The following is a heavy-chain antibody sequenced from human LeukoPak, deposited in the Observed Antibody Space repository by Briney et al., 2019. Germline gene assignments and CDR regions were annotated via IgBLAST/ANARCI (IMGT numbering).Heavy chain of an antibody. CDR2: IYDSVFT. D-gene: IGHD3-16*01. CDR1: GGSISSYY. CDR3: ARHVPYYDSDFSAWGMDV. V-gene: IGHV4-59*08. J-gene: IGHJ6*02. Sequence: SETLSLTCSVSGGSISSYYWSWIRQPPGKGLEWIGYIYDSVFTKYNPSLKSRVTISVDTSKNQFSLRLSSVTAADTAVYYCARHVPYYDSDFSAWGMDVWGQGTTVTVSS.